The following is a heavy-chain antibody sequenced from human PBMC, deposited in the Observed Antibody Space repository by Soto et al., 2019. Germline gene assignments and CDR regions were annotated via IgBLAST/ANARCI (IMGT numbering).Heavy chain of an antibody. CDR1: GYNSSAYY. V-gene: IGHV1-8*01. D-gene: IGHD5-18*01. CDR2: LNPRNAQT. Sequence: QVQLVQSGAEVKKPGASVKVSCQTSGYNSSAYYFNWVRQAAGQGPEWMGWLNPRNAQTGFVQKFRGRVTMTTVTTIATVYLELSRLASEDTAIYYCAQDTDTSMPDYWGQGTLVTVSS. J-gene: IGHJ4*02. CDR3: AQDTDTSMPDY.